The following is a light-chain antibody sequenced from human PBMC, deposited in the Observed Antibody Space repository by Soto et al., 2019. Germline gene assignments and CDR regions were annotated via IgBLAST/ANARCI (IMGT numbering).Light chain of an antibody. V-gene: IGKV3-20*01. CDR3: QQHGSSPRT. CDR2: GAS. CDR1: ESISRDY. Sequence: EIVLTQSPGTLSLSPGQRATLSCRASESISRDYLAWYQQRLGQAPRLLIYGASSGATGIPDRFSGSGSGTDFTLTISRLEPEDFAVYYCQQHGSSPRTFGQGTKVEFK. J-gene: IGKJ1*01.